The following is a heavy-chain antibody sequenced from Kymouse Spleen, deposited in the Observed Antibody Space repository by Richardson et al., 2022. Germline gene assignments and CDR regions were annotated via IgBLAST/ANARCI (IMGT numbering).Heavy chain of an antibody. CDR3: ARRRITMVRGVINYYGMDV. J-gene: IGHJ6*02. CDR1: GGSFSGYY. CDR2: INHSGST. Sequence: QVQLQQWGAGLLKPSETLSLTCAVYGGSFSGYYWSWIRQPPGKGLEWIGEINHSGSTNYNPSLKSRVTISVDTSKNQFSLKLSSVTAADTAVYYCARRRITMVRGVINYYGMDVWGQGTTVTVSS. V-gene: IGHV4-34*01. D-gene: IGHD3-10*01.